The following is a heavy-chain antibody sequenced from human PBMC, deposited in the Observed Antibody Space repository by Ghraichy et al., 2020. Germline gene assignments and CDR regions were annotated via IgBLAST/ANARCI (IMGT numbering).Heavy chain of an antibody. D-gene: IGHD3-22*01. Sequence: LSLTCAASGFIFSSYGMHWVRQVPGKGLEWVAVIWYDGSNKYYADSVKGRFTISRDNSKNTLYLQMNSLRAEDTAVYYCARDLGYYDSSGYWGQGTLVTVSS. CDR3: ARDLGYYDSSGY. V-gene: IGHV3-33*01. CDR2: IWYDGSNK. J-gene: IGHJ4*02. CDR1: GFIFSSYG.